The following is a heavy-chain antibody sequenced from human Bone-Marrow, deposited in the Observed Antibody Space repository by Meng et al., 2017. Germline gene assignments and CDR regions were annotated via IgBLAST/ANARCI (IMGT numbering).Heavy chain of an antibody. D-gene: IGHD6-19*01. V-gene: IGHV4-59*01. CDR1: GDSISSYY. CDR2: IYYSGST. J-gene: IGHJ6*02. CDR3: ARDQWLVPPNYSPGYYYGMDV. Sequence: SETLSLTCTVSGDSISSYYWSWIRQPPGKGLEWIGYIYYSGSTNYNPSLKSRVTISVDTSKNQFSLKLSSVTAADTAVYYCARDQWLVPPNYSPGYYYGMDVWGQGTTVTVSS.